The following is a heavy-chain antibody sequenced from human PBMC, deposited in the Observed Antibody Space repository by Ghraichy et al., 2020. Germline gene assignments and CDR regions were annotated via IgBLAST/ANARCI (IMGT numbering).Heavy chain of an antibody. Sequence: SETLSLTCTVSGGFITNGSSYWCWIRQHPGKGLEYLGYIYHSGSTYYNPSLMSRVKFSVDTSKNQFSLELTSVTAADTAVYYCARDSTDYYYSGVDVWGQGTTVTVSS. CDR2: IYHSGST. J-gene: IGHJ6*02. CDR1: GGFITNGSSY. CDR3: ARDSTDYYYSGVDV. V-gene: IGHV4-31*03.